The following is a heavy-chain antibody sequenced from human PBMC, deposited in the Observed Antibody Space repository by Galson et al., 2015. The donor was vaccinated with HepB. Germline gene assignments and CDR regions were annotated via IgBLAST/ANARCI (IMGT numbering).Heavy chain of an antibody. CDR2: INPNSGGT. D-gene: IGHD3-10*01. CDR3: ARVPHQREDSGSYDYYFDY. Sequence: SVKVSCKASGYTFTGYYMHWVRQAPGQGLEWMGWINPNSGGTNYAQKFQGRVTMTRDTSISTAYMELSRLRSDDTAVYYCARVPHQREDSGSYDYYFDYWGQGTLVTVSS. V-gene: IGHV1-2*02. J-gene: IGHJ4*02. CDR1: GYTFTGYY.